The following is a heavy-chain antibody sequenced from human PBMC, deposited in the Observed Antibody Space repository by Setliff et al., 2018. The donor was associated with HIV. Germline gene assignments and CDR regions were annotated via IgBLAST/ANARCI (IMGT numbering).Heavy chain of an antibody. V-gene: IGHV3-7*03. CDR2: IKQDGREQ. CDR3: ARVRCGSTDCH. CDR1: GFTSSNYW. Sequence: PGGSLRLSCAVSGFTSSNYWWSWLRQAPGKGLEWVANIKQDGREQNYVDSVKGRFTISRDNAKNSLYLQMNSLRAEDTAVYYCARVRCGSTDCHWGPGTLVTVSS. D-gene: IGHD2-2*01. J-gene: IGHJ4*02.